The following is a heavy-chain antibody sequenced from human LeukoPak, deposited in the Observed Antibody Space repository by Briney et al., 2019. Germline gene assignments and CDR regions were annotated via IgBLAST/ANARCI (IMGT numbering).Heavy chain of an antibody. V-gene: IGHV3-21*01. D-gene: IGHD6-13*01. CDR1: GFTFSSYA. CDR2: ISSSSSYI. CDR3: ARLPGYSSSPDY. Sequence: GGSLRLSCAASGFTFSSYAMSWVRQAPGKGLEWVSSISSSSSYIYYADSVKGRFTISRDNVKNSLYLQMNSLRAEDTAVYYCARLPGYSSSPDYWGQGTLVTVSS. J-gene: IGHJ4*02.